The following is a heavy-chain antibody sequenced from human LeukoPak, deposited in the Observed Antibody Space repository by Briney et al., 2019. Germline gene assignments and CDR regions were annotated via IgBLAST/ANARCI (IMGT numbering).Heavy chain of an antibody. CDR2: IYYSGST. Sequence: PSQTLSLTCTVSGGSIRSGDYYWSWIRQPPGKGLERFGYIYYSGSTYYNPSLKSRVTISVDTSKNQFSLKLSSVTAADTAVYYCARGSAGYSGYENYWFDPWGQGTLVTVSS. CDR3: ARGSAGYSGYENYWFDP. CDR1: GGSIRSGDYY. V-gene: IGHV4-30-4*01. D-gene: IGHD5-12*01. J-gene: IGHJ5*02.